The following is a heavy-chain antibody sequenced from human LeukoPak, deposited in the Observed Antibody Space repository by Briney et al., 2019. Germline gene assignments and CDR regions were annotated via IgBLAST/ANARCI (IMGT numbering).Heavy chain of an antibody. D-gene: IGHD3-9*01. Sequence: SETLSLTCTVSGGSVSSGSYYWSWIRQPPGKGLEWIGYIYYSGSTNYNPSLKSRVTISVDTSKNQFSLKLSSVTAADTAVYYCASQLRYFDWLLRFDYWGQGTLVTVSS. J-gene: IGHJ4*02. CDR2: IYYSGST. V-gene: IGHV4-61*01. CDR3: ASQLRYFDWLLRFDY. CDR1: GGSVSSGSYY.